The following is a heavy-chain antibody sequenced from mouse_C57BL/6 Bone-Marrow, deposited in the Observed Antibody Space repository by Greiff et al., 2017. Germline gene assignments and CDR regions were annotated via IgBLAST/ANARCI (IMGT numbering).Heavy chain of an antibody. V-gene: IGHV1-69*01. CDR3: ARDSYYYGSSLFAY. CDR1: GYTFTSYW. D-gene: IGHD1-1*01. Sequence: VQLQQPGAELVMPGASVKLSCKASGYTFTSYWMHWVKQRPGQGLEWIGEMDPSDSYTNYNQKFKGKSTLTVDKSSSTAYMQLSSLTSEDSAVYYCARDSYYYGSSLFAYWGQGTLVTVSA. CDR2: MDPSDSYT. J-gene: IGHJ3*01.